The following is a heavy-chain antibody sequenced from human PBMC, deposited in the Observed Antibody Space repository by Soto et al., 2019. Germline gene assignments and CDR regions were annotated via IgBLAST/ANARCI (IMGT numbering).Heavy chain of an antibody. CDR3: ARDRFYCSGGSCYSGWFDP. V-gene: IGHV1-18*01. CDR1: GGTFSSYA. Sequence: QVQLVQSGAEVKKPGSSVKVSCKASGGTFSSYAISWVRQAPGQGLEWMGGISAYNGNTNYAQKLQGRVTMTIDTSTSTAYMEVRSLRSDDTAVYYCARDRFYCSGGSCYSGWFDPWGQGTLVTVSS. D-gene: IGHD2-15*01. CDR2: ISAYNGNT. J-gene: IGHJ5*02.